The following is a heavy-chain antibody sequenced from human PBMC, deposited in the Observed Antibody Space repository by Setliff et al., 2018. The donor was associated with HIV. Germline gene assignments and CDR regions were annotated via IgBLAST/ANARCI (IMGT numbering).Heavy chain of an antibody. Sequence: GGSLRLSCAASGFTFSSHAMTWVRQAPGKGLEWVSSLSGSGTSTYYADSVKGRFTISRDNAKSTLYLQMNSLRVEDTAVYYCAREDVTTSGLDLWGRGTMVTVSS. CDR3: AREDVTTSGLDL. CDR2: LSGSGTST. V-gene: IGHV3-23*01. CDR1: GFTFSSHA. D-gene: IGHD4-17*01. J-gene: IGHJ3*01.